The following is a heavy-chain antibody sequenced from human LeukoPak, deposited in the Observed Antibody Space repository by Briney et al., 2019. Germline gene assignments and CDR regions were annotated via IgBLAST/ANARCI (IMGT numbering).Heavy chain of an antibody. CDR3: ARPAYSGRSDGFDI. V-gene: IGHV5-51*01. J-gene: IGHJ3*02. Sequence: GESLKISCKASGYSFTNYWIGWVRQMPGKGLEWMGIIYPGDSDTRYSPSFQGQVTISADKSISTAYLQWSSLTASDTAMYYCARPAYSGRSDGFDIWDQGTMVTVSS. CDR2: IYPGDSDT. CDR1: GYSFTNYW. D-gene: IGHD1-26*01.